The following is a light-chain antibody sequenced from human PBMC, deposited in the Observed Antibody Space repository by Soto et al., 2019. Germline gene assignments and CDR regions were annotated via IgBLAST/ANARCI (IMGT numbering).Light chain of an antibody. CDR2: DAS. CDR1: QSISSW. V-gene: IGKV1-5*01. CDR3: QQYNSYPLT. Sequence: DIQITQSPATVSASVPERFTITCRASQSISSWLAWYQQKPGKAPKLLIYDASSLESGVPSRFSGSGSGTEFTLTISSLQPDDFATYYCQQYNSYPLTFGPGTKVDNK. J-gene: IGKJ3*01.